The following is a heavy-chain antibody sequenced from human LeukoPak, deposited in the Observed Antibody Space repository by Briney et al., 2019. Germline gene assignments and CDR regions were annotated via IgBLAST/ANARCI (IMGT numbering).Heavy chain of an antibody. CDR3: ARDFLWFGEFPDIFDY. D-gene: IGHD3-10*01. V-gene: IGHV1-18*04. CDR1: GYSFTSHY. J-gene: IGHJ4*02. Sequence: ASVKVSCKASGYSFTSHYMHWVRQAPGQGLEWMGWISAYNGNTNYAQKLQGRVTMTTDTSTSTAYMELRSLRSDDTAVYYCARDFLWFGEFPDIFDYWGQGTLVTASS. CDR2: ISAYNGNT.